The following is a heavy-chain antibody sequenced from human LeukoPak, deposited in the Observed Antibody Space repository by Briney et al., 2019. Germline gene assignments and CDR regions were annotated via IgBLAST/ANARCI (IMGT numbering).Heavy chain of an antibody. CDR2: ISYDGSNK. J-gene: IGHJ3*02. CDR1: AFAFSSYG. D-gene: IGHD1-1*01. Sequence: GGSLRHSCAASAFAFSSYGMHWVRQAPGKGLEWVAVISYDGSNKYYADSVKGRFTISRDNSKNTLSLQMNSLRAEDTAVYYYAKDRVQSSAFDIWGQGTMVTISS. CDR3: AKDRVQSSAFDI. V-gene: IGHV3-30*18.